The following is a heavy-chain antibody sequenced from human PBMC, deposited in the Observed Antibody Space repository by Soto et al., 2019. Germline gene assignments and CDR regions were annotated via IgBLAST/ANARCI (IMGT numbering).Heavy chain of an antibody. D-gene: IGHD3-9*01. Sequence: SGGSLRLSCAASGFTVSSNYMSWVRQAPGKGLEWVSVIYSGGSTYYADSVKGRFTISRDNSKNTLYLQMNSLRAEDTAVYYCANAYYDILTGYEKTEDDYYYYYMDVWGKGTTVTVSS. CDR2: IYSGGST. CDR1: GFTVSSNY. V-gene: IGHV3-66*01. J-gene: IGHJ6*03. CDR3: ANAYYDILTGYEKTEDDYYYYYMDV.